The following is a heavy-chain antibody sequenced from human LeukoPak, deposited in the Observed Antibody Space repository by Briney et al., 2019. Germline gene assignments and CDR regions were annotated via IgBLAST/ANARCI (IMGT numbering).Heavy chain of an antibody. V-gene: IGHV4-59*01. D-gene: IGHD3-16*01. CDR3: ARGGYYYYYMDV. J-gene: IGHJ6*03. CDR1: GGSFSAYY. Sequence: SETLSLTCVVCGGSFSAYYWTGIRQPPGKGREWIGYIYYSGSTNYNPSLKSRVTISVDTSKNQFSLKLSSVTAADTAVYYCARGGYYYYYMDVWGKGTTVTVSS. CDR2: IYYSGST.